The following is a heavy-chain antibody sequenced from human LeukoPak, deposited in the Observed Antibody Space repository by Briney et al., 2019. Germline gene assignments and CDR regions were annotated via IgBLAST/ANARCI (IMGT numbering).Heavy chain of an antibody. J-gene: IGHJ4*02. D-gene: IGHD3-22*01. Sequence: SETLSLTCAVSGYSISSGYYWGWIRQPPGKGLEWIGSIYHSGSTYYNPSLKSRVTISVDTSKNQFSLKLSSVTAADTAVCYCARQDDSSGYSYWGQGTLVTVSS. CDR1: GYSISSGYY. CDR2: IYHSGST. CDR3: ARQDDSSGYSY. V-gene: IGHV4-38-2*01.